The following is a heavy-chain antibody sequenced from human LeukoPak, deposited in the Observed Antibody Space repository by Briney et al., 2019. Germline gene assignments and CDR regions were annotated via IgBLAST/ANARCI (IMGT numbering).Heavy chain of an antibody. J-gene: IGHJ6*03. CDR1: GGSISSSSYY. V-gene: IGHV4-39*07. D-gene: IGHD3-22*01. CDR2: IYYSGST. CDR3: ARGRSSGYYYDYYYYYMDV. Sequence: SENLSLTCTVSGGSISSSSYYWGWIRQPPGRGLEWIGSIYYSGSTYYNPSLKSRVTISVDTSKNQFSLKLSSVTAADTAVYYCARGRSSGYYYDYYYYYMDVWGKGTTVTVPS.